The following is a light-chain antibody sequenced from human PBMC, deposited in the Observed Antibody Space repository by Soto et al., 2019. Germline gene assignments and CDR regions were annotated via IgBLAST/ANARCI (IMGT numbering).Light chain of an antibody. V-gene: IGKV1-17*01. CDR3: LQQNSYPLT. J-gene: IGKJ4*01. CDR1: QGIRND. Sequence: DIQMTQSPSSLSASVGDRVTITCRASQGIRNDLAWYQQKPGKAPKRLIYVASSLQSGVPSRFSGSGSGTEFTLTTSSLQPEDSATYYCLQQNSYPLTFGGGTKVEIK. CDR2: VAS.